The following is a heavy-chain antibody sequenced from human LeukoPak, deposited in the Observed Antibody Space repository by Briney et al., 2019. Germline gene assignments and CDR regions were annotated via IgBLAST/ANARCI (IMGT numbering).Heavy chain of an antibody. CDR1: GGSISSGGYY. V-gene: IGHV4-31*03. CDR2: IYYSGST. CDR3: ARGDGKEVTPPYYFDY. D-gene: IGHD4-4*01. J-gene: IGHJ4*02. Sequence: SETLSLTCTVSGGSISSGGYYWSWIRQHPGKGLEWIGYIYYSGSTYYNPSLKSRVTISIDTSKNQFSLKLSSVSAADTAVYYCARGDGKEVTPPYYFDYWGQGTLVTVSS.